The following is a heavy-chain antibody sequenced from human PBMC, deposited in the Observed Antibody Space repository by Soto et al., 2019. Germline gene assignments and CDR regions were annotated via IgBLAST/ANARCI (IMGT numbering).Heavy chain of an antibody. CDR1: GYTFTSYG. CDR2: ISTSKGNT. V-gene: IGHV1-18*01. Sequence: QVQLVQSGPEVKKPGASVKVSCKTSGYTFTSYGIAWVRQAPGQGLEWMGWISTSKGNTNYAQKFQGRVTTTTDTSTSTAYMELRSLISDDTAVYYCATRSPAFAFWGQGSLFTVAS. J-gene: IGHJ4*02. CDR3: ATRSPAFAF.